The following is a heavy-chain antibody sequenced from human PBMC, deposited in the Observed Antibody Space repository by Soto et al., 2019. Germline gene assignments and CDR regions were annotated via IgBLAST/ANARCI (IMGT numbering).Heavy chain of an antibody. Sequence: EVQLLESGGGLVQPGGSLRLSCAASGFTFSSYAMSWVRQAPGKGLEWVSAISGSGGSTYYADSVKGRFTISRDNSKNTLYLKMNSLRAEDTAVYYCAKGPYDSSGYYYYGMDVWGQGTTVTVFS. CDR3: AKGPYDSSGYYYYGMDV. D-gene: IGHD3-22*01. CDR1: GFTFSSYA. V-gene: IGHV3-23*01. CDR2: ISGSGGST. J-gene: IGHJ6*02.